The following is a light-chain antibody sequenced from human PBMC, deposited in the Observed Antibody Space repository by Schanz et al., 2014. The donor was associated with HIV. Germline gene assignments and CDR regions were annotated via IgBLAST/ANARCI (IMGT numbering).Light chain of an antibody. Sequence: EIVLTQSPATLSVTPGERATLSCRASQSVSSNFLAWYQQKPGQVPRLLIYGASTRATGIPARFSGSGSGTEFTLTISSLQSEDFAVYYCQQYSNWPPWTFGQGTKVEIK. CDR2: GAS. CDR3: QQYSNWPPWT. J-gene: IGKJ1*01. V-gene: IGKV3-15*01. CDR1: QSVSSN.